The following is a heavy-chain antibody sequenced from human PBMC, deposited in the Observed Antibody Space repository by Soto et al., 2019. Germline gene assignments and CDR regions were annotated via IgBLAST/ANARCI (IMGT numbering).Heavy chain of an antibody. Sequence: QVQLQQWGAGLLKPSETLSLTCAVYGGSFSGYYWSWIRQPPGKGLEWIGEINHSGSTNYNPSLKSRVTISVDTSKNQFSLKLSSVTAADTAVYYCARVGSSIAYYYGMDVWGQGTTVTVSS. CDR2: INHSGST. CDR3: ARVGSSIAYYYGMDV. V-gene: IGHV4-34*01. CDR1: GGSFSGYY. J-gene: IGHJ6*02. D-gene: IGHD2-2*01.